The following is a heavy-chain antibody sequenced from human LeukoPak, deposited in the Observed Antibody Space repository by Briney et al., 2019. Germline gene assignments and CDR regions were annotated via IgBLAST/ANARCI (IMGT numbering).Heavy chain of an antibody. D-gene: IGHD6-13*01. CDR1: GYTFTYRY. Sequence: SVKVSCKASGYTFTYRYLHWVRQAPGQALEWMGWITPFNGNTNYAQKFRDRVTITRDRSMSTAYMELSSLRSEDTAMYYCATSSSWYPFDYWGQGTLVTVSS. CDR2: ITPFNGNT. CDR3: ATSSSWYPFDY. J-gene: IGHJ4*02. V-gene: IGHV1-45*02.